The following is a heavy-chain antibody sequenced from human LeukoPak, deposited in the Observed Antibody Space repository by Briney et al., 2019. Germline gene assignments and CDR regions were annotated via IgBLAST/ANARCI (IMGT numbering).Heavy chain of an antibody. Sequence: PGGSLRLSCAASGFTFDDYAMHWVRQAPGKGLEWVSGISWNSGSIGYADSVKGRFTISRDNAKNSLYLQMNSLRAEDTALYYCAKDISGMVRGVTDYWGQGTLVTVSS. D-gene: IGHD3-10*01. V-gene: IGHV3-9*01. CDR1: GFTFDDYA. J-gene: IGHJ4*02. CDR3: AKDISGMVRGVTDY. CDR2: ISWNSGSI.